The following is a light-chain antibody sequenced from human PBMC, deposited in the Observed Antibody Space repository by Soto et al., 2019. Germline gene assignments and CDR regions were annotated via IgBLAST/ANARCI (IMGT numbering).Light chain of an antibody. CDR1: QSVSSN. J-gene: IGKJ1*01. V-gene: IGKV3-20*01. CDR3: HQYGISPPRT. Sequence: EIVMTQSPATLSVSPGERATLSCRASQSVSSNLAWYQHKPGQAPRLLIYGASSRATGIPDRFSGSGSGTDFTLTIGRLEPEDFAVYYCHQYGISPPRTFGQGTKVDI. CDR2: GAS.